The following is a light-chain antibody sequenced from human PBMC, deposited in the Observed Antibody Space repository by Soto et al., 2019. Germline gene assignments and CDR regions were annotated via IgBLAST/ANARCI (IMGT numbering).Light chain of an antibody. J-gene: IGLJ1*01. CDR2: DVS. CDR3: CSYTTSNTRQIV. Sequence: QSVLTQPASVSGSPGQSITISCTGTSSDVGGYNYVSWYQQHPGKAPKFMIYDVSNRPSGVSNRFSGSKSGNTASLTISWLQAEDEADYYCCSYTTSNTRQIVFGTGTKLTVL. V-gene: IGLV2-14*01. CDR1: SSDVGGYNY.